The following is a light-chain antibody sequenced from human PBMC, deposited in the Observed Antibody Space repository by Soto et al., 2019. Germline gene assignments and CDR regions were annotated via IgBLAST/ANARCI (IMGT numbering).Light chain of an antibody. CDR1: SSNMGAGYD. J-gene: IGLJ3*02. Sequence: QSALTHPPSVSRAPGRRGTISRTGKSSNMGAGYDVHWYQQLPATAPNPLISGNRNRPSGVPDRFSGSKSGSSASLAISGLQAEDEADYYCHSYDTSLTGEGFGGGTK. CDR2: GNR. V-gene: IGLV1-40*01. CDR3: HSYDTSLTGEG.